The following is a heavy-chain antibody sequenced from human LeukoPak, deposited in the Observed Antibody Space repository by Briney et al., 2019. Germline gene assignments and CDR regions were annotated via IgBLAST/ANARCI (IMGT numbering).Heavy chain of an antibody. D-gene: IGHD3-10*01. V-gene: IGHV3-13*05. CDR3: ARSVTYYYGSGSYWYFDL. Sequence: GGSLRLSCAASGFTFSSYDMHWVRQATGKGLEWVSAIGTAGDPYYPGSVKGRFTISRENAKNSLYLQMNSLGAGDTAVYYCARSVTYYYGSGSYWYFDLWGRGTLVTVSS. CDR2: IGTAGDP. CDR1: GFTFSSYD. J-gene: IGHJ2*01.